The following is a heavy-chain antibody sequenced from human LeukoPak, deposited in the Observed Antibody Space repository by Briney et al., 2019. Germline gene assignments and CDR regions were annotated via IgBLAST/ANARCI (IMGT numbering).Heavy chain of an antibody. V-gene: IGHV4-4*07. CDR1: GGSISSYY. J-gene: IGHJ5*02. CDR3: ARDHESLITMVRGAMNWFDP. Sequence: SETLSLTCTVSGGSISSYYWSWIRQPAGKGLEWIGRIYTSGSTNYNPSLKSRVTMSVDTSKNQFSLKLSSVTAADTAVYYCARDHESLITMVRGAMNWFDPWGQGTLVTVSS. CDR2: IYTSGST. D-gene: IGHD3-10*01.